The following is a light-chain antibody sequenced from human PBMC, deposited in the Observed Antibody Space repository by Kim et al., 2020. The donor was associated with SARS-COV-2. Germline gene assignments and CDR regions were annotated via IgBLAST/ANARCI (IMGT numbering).Light chain of an antibody. V-gene: IGKV1-17*01. CDR2: GAS. CDR1: QDIGND. Sequence: ATVGDRVTMTCRASQDIGNDLGWYQQRPGRAPRRLIYGASNLQSGCPSRFSGSGSETEFALTIDSRQPGDCATYFCLRQRAYPIAFGRGARLEIK. J-gene: IGKJ5*01. CDR3: LRQRAYPIA.